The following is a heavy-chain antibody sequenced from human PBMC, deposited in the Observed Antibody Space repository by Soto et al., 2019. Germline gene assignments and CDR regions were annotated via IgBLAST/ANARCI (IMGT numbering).Heavy chain of an antibody. J-gene: IGHJ4*02. V-gene: IGHV1-18*01. CDR3: ARDRGRSCIGGICPFDY. CDR1: GYSFTIYG. D-gene: IGHD2-15*01. CDR2: ISTYDGNT. Sequence: ASVKVSCKASGYSFTIYGITWVRQAPGQGLEWMGWISTYDGNTNYAQNFQGRVSMARDTSTSTAYMELRSLRSDDTAVYYCARDRGRSCIGGICPFDYWGQGTLVTVSS.